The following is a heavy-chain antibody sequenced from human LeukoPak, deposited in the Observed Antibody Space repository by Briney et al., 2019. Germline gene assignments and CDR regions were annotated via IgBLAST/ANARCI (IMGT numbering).Heavy chain of an antibody. CDR2: INWNGGST. J-gene: IGHJ4*02. CDR1: GFTFDDYG. V-gene: IGHV3-20*04. CDR3: AKDPRRGVGFVGATFDY. Sequence: PGGSLGLSCAASGFTFDDYGMSWVRQAPGKGLEWVSGINWNGGSTGYADSVKGRFTISRDNAKNSLYLQMNSLRAEDTAVYYCAKDPRRGVGFVGATFDYWGQGTLVSVSS. D-gene: IGHD1-26*01.